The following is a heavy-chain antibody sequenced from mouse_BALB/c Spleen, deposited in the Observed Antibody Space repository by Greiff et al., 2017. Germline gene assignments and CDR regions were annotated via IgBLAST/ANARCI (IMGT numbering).Heavy chain of an antibody. CDR2: IRNKANGYTT. CDR1: GFTFTDYY. J-gene: IGHJ2*01. V-gene: IGHV7-3*02. D-gene: IGHD2-2*01. Sequence: EVKLVESGGGLVQPGGSLRLSCATSGFTFTDYYMSWVRQPPGKALEWLGFIRNKANGYTTEYSASVKGRFTISRDNSQSILYLQMNTLRAEDSATYYCARDLVHFDYWGQGTTLTASS. CDR3: ARDLVHFDY.